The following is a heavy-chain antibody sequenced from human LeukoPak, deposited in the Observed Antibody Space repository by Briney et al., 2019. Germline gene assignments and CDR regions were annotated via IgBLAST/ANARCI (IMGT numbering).Heavy chain of an antibody. CDR2: IIPIFGTA. J-gene: IGHJ4*02. Sequence: SVKVSCKASGGTFSSYAISWVRQAPGQGLEWMGGIIPIFGTANYAQKFQGRVTITTDESTSTAYMELSSLRSEDTAAYYCARGGDGYNYYDYWGQGTLVTVSS. CDR1: GGTFSSYA. D-gene: IGHD5-24*01. V-gene: IGHV1-69*05. CDR3: ARGGDGYNYYDY.